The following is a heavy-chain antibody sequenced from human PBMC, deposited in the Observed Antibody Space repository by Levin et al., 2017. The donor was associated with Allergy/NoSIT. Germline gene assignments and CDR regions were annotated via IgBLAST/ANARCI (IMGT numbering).Heavy chain of an antibody. Sequence: GESLKISCAASGFTFSSYWMSWVRQAPGKGLEWVANIKQDGSEKYYVDSVKGRFTISRDNAKNSLYLQMNSLRAEDTAVYYCARDGRGSSEGYYYYGMDVWGQGTTVTVSS. CDR3: ARDGRGSSEGYYYYGMDV. J-gene: IGHJ6*02. CDR2: IKQDGSEK. D-gene: IGHD6-6*01. CDR1: GFTFSSYW. V-gene: IGHV3-7*01.